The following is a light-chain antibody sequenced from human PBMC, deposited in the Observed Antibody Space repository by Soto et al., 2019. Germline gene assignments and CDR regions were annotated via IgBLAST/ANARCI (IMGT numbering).Light chain of an antibody. V-gene: IGLV1-40*01. Sequence: QSALTQPPSVSGAPGQRVTISCTGSSSNIGAGYDVHWYQQLPGTAPKLLIYGNSNRPSGVPDRFSGSKSGTSASLDITGLQAEDEADYYCQSYDSSLSALFGGGTKLTVL. CDR3: QSYDSSLSAL. CDR1: SSNIGAGYD. CDR2: GNS. J-gene: IGLJ3*02.